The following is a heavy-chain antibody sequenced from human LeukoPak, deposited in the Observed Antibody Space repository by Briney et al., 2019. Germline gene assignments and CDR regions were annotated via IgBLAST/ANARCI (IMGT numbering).Heavy chain of an antibody. CDR3: ARGSDY. J-gene: IGHJ4*02. Sequence: GGSLRLSCAASGFTVSSIYMTWVRQAPGKGLEWISVIYSGGSTYYADSVKGRFTTSRDNSKNMLYLQMNSLRAEDTAMYYCARGSDYWGQGTLVTVSS. CDR2: IYSGGST. V-gene: IGHV3-53*01. CDR1: GFTVSSIY.